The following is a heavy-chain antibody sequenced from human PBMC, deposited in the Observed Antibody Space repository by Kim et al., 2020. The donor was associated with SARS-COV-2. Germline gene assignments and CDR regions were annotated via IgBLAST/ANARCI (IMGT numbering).Heavy chain of an antibody. Sequence: SETLSLTCSVSGTPITTYYWSWIRQSPGKGLEWIGSIYHNGNTKDNPSLRSRLTISIDTSRNQFSLRLRSVTAADTAVSYCASQITFWFGGYMNVWGNGT. CDR2: IYHNGNT. CDR3: ASQITFWFGGYMNV. D-gene: IGHD3-10*01. CDR1: GTPITTYY. J-gene: IGHJ6*03. V-gene: IGHV4-59*08.